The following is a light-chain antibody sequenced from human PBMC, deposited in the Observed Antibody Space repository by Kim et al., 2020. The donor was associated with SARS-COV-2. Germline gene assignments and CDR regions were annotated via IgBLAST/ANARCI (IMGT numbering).Light chain of an antibody. CDR3: TSYTTRCTWL. Sequence: SITISCIGHSTDDAVYKSVSCYHQHPSKAPKLLLYDVTKRPSGVSPRFSGSKSDNTASLTISGLQAEDEADYFCTSYTTRCTWLFGGGTKVTVL. J-gene: IGLJ3*02. CDR2: DVT. V-gene: IGLV2-14*03. CDR1: STDDAVYKS.